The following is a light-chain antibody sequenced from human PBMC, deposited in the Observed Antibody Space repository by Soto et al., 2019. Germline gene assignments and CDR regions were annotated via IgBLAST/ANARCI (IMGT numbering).Light chain of an antibody. CDR2: AAS. CDR1: QSISNY. Sequence: DLQMTQSPSSLSASVGDRVTITCRASQSISNYLNWYQQKPGKAPKLLIYAASSLQSGVPSRFSGSGSGTDVTLTISSLQPEDFATYSCQQSYTTLFTFGPGTNVDI. J-gene: IGKJ3*01. V-gene: IGKV1-39*01. CDR3: QQSYTTLFT.